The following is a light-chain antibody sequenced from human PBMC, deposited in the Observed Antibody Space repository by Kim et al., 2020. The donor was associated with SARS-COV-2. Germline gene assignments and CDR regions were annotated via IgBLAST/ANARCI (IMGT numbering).Light chain of an antibody. CDR3: QVWDSSTV. Sequence: VAVALGQTATITWGGNNIGSKNVHWYQQKPGQAPVLVIYRDSNRPSGIPERFSGSNSGNTATLTISRAQAGDEADYYCQVWDSSTVFGGGTQLTVL. V-gene: IGLV3-9*01. CDR1: NIGSKN. CDR2: RDS. J-gene: IGLJ2*01.